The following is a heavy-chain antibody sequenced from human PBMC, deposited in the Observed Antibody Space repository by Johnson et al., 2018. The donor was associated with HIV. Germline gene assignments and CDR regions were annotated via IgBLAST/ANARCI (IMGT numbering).Heavy chain of an antibody. D-gene: IGHD3-10*01. Sequence: VQLVESGGGVVQPGGSLRLSCAASGFIFSNYGMHWVRQAPGKGLEWVAFIRFDGSNKYYADSVKGRFTISRDNSKNTLSLQMNSLRAEDTAVYYCVSEGFGELFNDAFDIWGQGTMVTVSS. CDR1: GFIFSNYG. J-gene: IGHJ3*02. CDR2: IRFDGSNK. V-gene: IGHV3-30*02. CDR3: VSEGFGELFNDAFDI.